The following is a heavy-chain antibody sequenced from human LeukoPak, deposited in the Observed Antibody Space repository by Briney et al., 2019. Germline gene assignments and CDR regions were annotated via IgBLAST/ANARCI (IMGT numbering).Heavy chain of an antibody. V-gene: IGHV3-23*01. CDR3: FFPGVTGKVY. CDR2: ISAGGAGT. D-gene: IGHD1-20*01. J-gene: IGHJ4*02. Sequence: GGSLRLSCAASGFTFITYAMTWVRQAPGKGLDWVSTISAGGAGTYYADSVKGRFTISRDNSKNTLYLQMNSLRAEDTAVYYCFFPGVTGKVYWGQGTLVTVSS. CDR1: GFTFITYA.